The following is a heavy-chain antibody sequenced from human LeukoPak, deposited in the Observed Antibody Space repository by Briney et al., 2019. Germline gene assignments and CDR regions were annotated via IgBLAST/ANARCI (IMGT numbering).Heavy chain of an antibody. CDR1: GFSLSGYW. CDR3: ARGGYSFDY. CDR2: LHANGDEK. V-gene: IGHV3-7*01. Sequence: GGSLRLSCAASGFSLSGYWMSWVRQAPGKGLEWVARLHANGDEKNFVGSVQGRFTVSRGNAKNSLYLQMNSLRVEDTAVYYCARGGYSFDYLGQGTLVTVSS. J-gene: IGHJ4*02. D-gene: IGHD5-12*01.